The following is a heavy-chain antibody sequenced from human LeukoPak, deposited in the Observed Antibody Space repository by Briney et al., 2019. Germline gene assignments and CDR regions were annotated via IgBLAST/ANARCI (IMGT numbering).Heavy chain of an antibody. CDR2: IYYSGST. CDR3: ARGGHYVWGSYRYTAGWFDP. V-gene: IGHV4-59*01. CDR1: GGSISSYY. D-gene: IGHD3-16*02. J-gene: IGHJ5*02. Sequence: PSETLSLTCTVSGGSISSYYWSWIRQPPGKGLGWIGYIYYSGSTNYNPSLKSRVTISVDTSKNQFSLKLSSVTAADTAVYYCARGGHYVWGSYRYTAGWFDPWGQGTLVTVSS.